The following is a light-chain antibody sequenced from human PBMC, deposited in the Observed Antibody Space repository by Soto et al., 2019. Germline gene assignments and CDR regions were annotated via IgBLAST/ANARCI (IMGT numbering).Light chain of an antibody. J-gene: IGLJ1*01. V-gene: IGLV2-14*01. CDR2: DVS. CDR1: SSDVGGYIY. Sequence: QSALTQPASVSGSPGQSITISCTGTSSDVGGYIYVSWYQQHPGKAPKLIIYDVSNRPSGVSNRFSGSKSGSTASLTISWLQAEDEADYYCVSYTTSTTYVFGTGTQLPVL. CDR3: VSYTTSTTYV.